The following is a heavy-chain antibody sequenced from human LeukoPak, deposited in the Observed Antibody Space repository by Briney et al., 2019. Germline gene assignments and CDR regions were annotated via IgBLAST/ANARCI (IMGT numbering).Heavy chain of an antibody. D-gene: IGHD6-19*01. CDR2: ISGSGTTI. Sequence: GGSLRLCCAASRFTFSSFDLNWVRQAPGKGLEWVAYISGSGTTIYYADSVKGRFTISRDNAKNSLYLHMNSLRAEDTAVYYCARELAVAATGTFESWGQGTLVTVSS. CDR1: RFTFSSFD. CDR3: ARELAVAATGTFES. V-gene: IGHV3-48*03. J-gene: IGHJ4*02.